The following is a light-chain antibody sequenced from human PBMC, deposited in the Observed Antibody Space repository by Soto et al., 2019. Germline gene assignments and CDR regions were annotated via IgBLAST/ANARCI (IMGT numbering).Light chain of an antibody. CDR3: LVVYSGARV. J-gene: IGLJ7*01. V-gene: IGLV7-46*01. CDR1: TGAVTSGHY. CDR2: DTS. Sequence: QAVVTQEPSLTVSPGGTVTLTCGSSTGAVTSGHYPYWFQQKPGQAPRTLIYDTSDKHSWTPARFTGSLLGGKAALTLSGAQPEDEAEYHCLVVYSGARVFGGGTQLTVL.